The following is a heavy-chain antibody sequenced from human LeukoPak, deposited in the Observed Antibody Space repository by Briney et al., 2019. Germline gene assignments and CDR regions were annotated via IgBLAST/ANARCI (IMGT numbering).Heavy chain of an antibody. V-gene: IGHV1-18*01. J-gene: IGHJ6*02. CDR2: ISAYNGNT. Sequence: ASVKVSCKASGYTFTSYGISWVRQAPGQGLEWMGWISAYNGNTNYAQKLQGRVTMTTDTSTSTAYMELRSLRSDDTAVYYCARGIFGYSSGWYYYYGMDVWGLGTTVTVSS. D-gene: IGHD6-19*01. CDR3: ARGIFGYSSGWYYYYGMDV. CDR1: GYTFTSYG.